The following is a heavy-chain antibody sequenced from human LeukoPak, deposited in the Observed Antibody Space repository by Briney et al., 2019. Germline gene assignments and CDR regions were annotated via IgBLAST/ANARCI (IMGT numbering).Heavy chain of an antibody. V-gene: IGHV3-33*01. CDR2: IWYDGSNK. J-gene: IGHJ4*02. CDR1: GFTFSNYG. D-gene: IGHD3-22*01. Sequence: GGSLRLSCAASGFTFSNYGMHWVRQAPGKGLEGVAVIWYDGSNKNYAYSVKARFTISRDNSEDTLYLYMNSLGAEDTAVYFCATAKNDYDSSGFYTFDYWGQGTLVTVSS. CDR3: ATAKNDYDSSGFYTFDY.